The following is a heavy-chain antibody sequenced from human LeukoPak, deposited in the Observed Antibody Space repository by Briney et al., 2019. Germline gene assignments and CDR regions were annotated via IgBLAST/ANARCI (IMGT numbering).Heavy chain of an antibody. D-gene: IGHD3-3*01. J-gene: IGHJ2*01. CDR2: ISHSGNT. Sequence: SETLPLTCAVSGFSISSGHYWAWIRPSPGKGLEWIGTISHSGNTYYNSSLKSRLAVSVDTSKNHFSLNLNSLTAADTAVYHCARARVVHYNLRSGLHWYLDVWGRGTLVTVSS. V-gene: IGHV4-38-2*01. CDR1: GFSISSGHY. CDR3: ARARVVHYNLRSGLHWYLDV.